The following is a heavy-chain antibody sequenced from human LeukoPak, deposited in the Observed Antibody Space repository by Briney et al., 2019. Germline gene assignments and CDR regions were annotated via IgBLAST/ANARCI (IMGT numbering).Heavy chain of an antibody. Sequence: PGGSLRLSCAASGFTFSSYAMSWVRQAPGKGLEWVSAISGSGGSTYHADSVKGRFTISRDNSKNTLYLQMNSLRAEDTAVYYCAKDWEYDSSGYYIYWGQGTLVTVSS. CDR1: GFTFSSYA. V-gene: IGHV3-23*01. D-gene: IGHD3-22*01. CDR2: ISGSGGST. CDR3: AKDWEYDSSGYYIY. J-gene: IGHJ4*02.